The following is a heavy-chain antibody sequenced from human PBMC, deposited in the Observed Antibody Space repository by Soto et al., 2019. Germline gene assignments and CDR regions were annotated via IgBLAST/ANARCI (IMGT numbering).Heavy chain of an antibody. CDR1: GGSISSYVSSGDFA. Sequence: TLSLTCAVSGGSISSYVSSGDFAWSWIRQPPGKGLEWIGYIYQSGRTYYNPSLKSRVTLSVDRSKNQFSLRLSSVTAADTAVYYCARLVTASAGSWFDPWGQGNLVTVSS. CDR3: ARLVTASAGSWFDP. CDR2: IYQSGRT. D-gene: IGHD2-21*02. V-gene: IGHV4-30-2*01. J-gene: IGHJ5*02.